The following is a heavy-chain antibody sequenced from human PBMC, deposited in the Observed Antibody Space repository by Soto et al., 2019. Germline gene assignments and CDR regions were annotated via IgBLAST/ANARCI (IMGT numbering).Heavy chain of an antibody. J-gene: IGHJ6*02. D-gene: IGHD3-3*01. CDR3: ARDKRGWQVWSGYYWAGYYYYGMDV. Sequence: ASVKVSCKASGYTFTSYGISWVRQAPGQGLEWMGWISAYNGNTNYAQKLQGRVTMTTDTSTSTAYMELRSLRSDDTAVYYCARDKRGWQVWSGYYWAGYYYYGMDVWGQGTTVTVSS. CDR1: GYTFTSYG. V-gene: IGHV1-18*04. CDR2: ISAYNGNT.